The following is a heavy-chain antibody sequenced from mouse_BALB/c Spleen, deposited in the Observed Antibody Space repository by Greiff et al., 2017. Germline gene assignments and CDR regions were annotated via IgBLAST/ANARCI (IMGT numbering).Heavy chain of an antibody. CDR2: IYPGSGNT. CDR3: ARGEKAWFAY. J-gene: IGHJ3*01. CDR1: GYAFTNYW. Sequence: QVQLKESGAELVRPGTSVKISCKASGYAFTNYWLGRVKQRPGHGLEWIGDIYPGSGNTYYNEKFKGKATLTADKSSSTAYMQLSSLTSEDSAVYFCARGEKAWFAYWGQGTLVTVSA. V-gene: IGHV1-63*01.